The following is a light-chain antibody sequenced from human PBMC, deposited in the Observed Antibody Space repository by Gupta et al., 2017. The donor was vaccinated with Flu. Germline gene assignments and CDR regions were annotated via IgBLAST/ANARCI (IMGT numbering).Light chain of an antibody. CDR3: AVWDDSLRRPI. CDR2: KND. Sequence: QSVPTQPPSASGTPGQRATMSCEGSRSNIGQNFVFWYQQIPGTAPKLLIFKNDHRPSGVPDRFSGSKSDTSASLAISDLRSDDEADYYCAVWDDSLRRPIFGGGTKLTVL. V-gene: IGLV1-47*01. CDR1: RSNIGQNF. J-gene: IGLJ2*01.